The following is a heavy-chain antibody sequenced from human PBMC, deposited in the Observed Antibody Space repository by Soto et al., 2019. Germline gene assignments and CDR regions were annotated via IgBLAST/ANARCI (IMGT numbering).Heavy chain of an antibody. Sequence: GGSLRLSCAASGFTFNIYALHWVRQAPGKGLEWVAVISFDGTKKYYSDSVKGRFTISRDNLKNTLYLQMNNLRVEDAALYFCARDDEYGYRYIQHGLDVRGHGTTVAVSS. J-gene: IGHJ6*02. V-gene: IGHV3-30-3*01. D-gene: IGHD4-17*01. CDR1: GFTFNIYA. CDR2: ISFDGTKK. CDR3: ARDDEYGYRYIQHGLDV.